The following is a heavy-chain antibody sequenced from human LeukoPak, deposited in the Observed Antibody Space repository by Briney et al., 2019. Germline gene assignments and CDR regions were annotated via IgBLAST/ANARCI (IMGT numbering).Heavy chain of an antibody. J-gene: IGHJ4*02. D-gene: IGHD3-10*01. Sequence: ASETLSLTCTVSGGSISSYYWSWIRQPPGKGLEWIGYIYYSGSTNYNPSLKSRVTISVDTSKNQFSLKLSSVTAADTAVYYCARGSAGFMVPGSFDYWGQGTLVTVSS. CDR2: IYYSGST. CDR3: ARGSAGFMVPGSFDY. V-gene: IGHV4-59*01. CDR1: GGSISSYY.